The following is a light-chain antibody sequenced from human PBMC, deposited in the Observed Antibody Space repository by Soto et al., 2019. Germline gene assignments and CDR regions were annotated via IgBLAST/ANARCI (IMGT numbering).Light chain of an antibody. Sequence: QSVLTQPPSASGSPGQSVTISCTGTTSDVGAYDFVSWFQQHPGKAPKLMIYEVSKRPSGVPDRFSGSKSGNTASLTVSGLQAEDEADYYCTSYVGSSNVNWVFGGGTKLTVL. CDR2: EVS. J-gene: IGLJ3*02. V-gene: IGLV2-8*01. CDR3: TSYVGSSNVNWV. CDR1: TSDVGAYDF.